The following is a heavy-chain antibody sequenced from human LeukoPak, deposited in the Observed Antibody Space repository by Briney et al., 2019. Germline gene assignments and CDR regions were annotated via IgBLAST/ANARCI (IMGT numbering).Heavy chain of an antibody. CDR2: INYDGST. CDR1: GFTFDNYW. V-gene: IGHV3-74*01. Sequence: GGSLRLSCAASGFTFDNYWMHWFRQAPGKGLAWVSRINYDGSTNYADSVKGRFTISRDNARNTLYMQMNSLRAEDTAVYYCVRGCSSTSCYPFDCWGQGTLVTVSS. D-gene: IGHD2-2*01. CDR3: VRGCSSTSCYPFDC. J-gene: IGHJ4*02.